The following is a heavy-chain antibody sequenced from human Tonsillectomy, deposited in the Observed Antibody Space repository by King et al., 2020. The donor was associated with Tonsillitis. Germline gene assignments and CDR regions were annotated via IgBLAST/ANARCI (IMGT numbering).Heavy chain of an antibody. CDR3: AKSLKGSITMIVVVIPDAFDI. Sequence: VQLVESGGGVVQPGGSLRLSCAASGFTFSNYAMSWVRQAPGKGLEWVSAIGGSGGSTYYADSVKGRFTISRDNSKNTLYLQINSLRAEDTAVYYCAKSLKGSITMIVVVIPDAFDIWGQGTMVTVSS. J-gene: IGHJ3*02. V-gene: IGHV3-23*04. CDR1: GFTFSNYA. D-gene: IGHD3-22*01. CDR2: IGGSGGST.